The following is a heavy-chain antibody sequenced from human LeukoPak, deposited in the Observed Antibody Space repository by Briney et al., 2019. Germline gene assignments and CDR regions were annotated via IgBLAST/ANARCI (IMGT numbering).Heavy chain of an antibody. CDR2: IYYSGST. Sequence: SETLSPTCTVSGGFISSYYWSWIRQPPGKGLEWIGYIYYSGSTNYNPPLKSRVTISVDTSKNQFSLKLSSVTAADTAVYYCARTDSSSSYYYCYMDVWGKGTTVTVSS. D-gene: IGHD6-6*01. J-gene: IGHJ6*03. V-gene: IGHV4-59*01. CDR1: GGFISSYY. CDR3: ARTDSSSSYYYCYMDV.